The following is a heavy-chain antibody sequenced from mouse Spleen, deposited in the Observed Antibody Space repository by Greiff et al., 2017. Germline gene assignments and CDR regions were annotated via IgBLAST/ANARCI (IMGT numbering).Heavy chain of an antibody. J-gene: IGHJ1*01. Sequence: VKLVESGPGLVAPSQSLSITCNVSGFSLTSYGVHWVRQPPGKGLEWLVVIWSDGSTTYNSALKSRLSISKDNSKSQVFLKMNSLQTDDTAMYYCARNDGYDRWYFDVWGAGTTVTVSS. V-gene: IGHV2-6*02. CDR3: ARNDGYDRWYFDV. CDR2: IWSDGST. CDR1: GFSLTSYG. D-gene: IGHD2-2*01.